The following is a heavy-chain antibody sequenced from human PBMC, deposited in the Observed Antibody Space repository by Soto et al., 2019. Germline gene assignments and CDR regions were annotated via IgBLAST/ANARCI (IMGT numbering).Heavy chain of an antibody. Sequence: GGSLRLSCAASGFTFSSYSMNWVRQAPGKGLEWVSSISSSSYIYYADSVKGRFTISRDNAKNSLYLQMNSLRAEDTAVYYCARVVAAPSVYYGMDVWGQGTTVTVSS. V-gene: IGHV3-21*01. D-gene: IGHD6-13*01. CDR1: GFTFSSYS. J-gene: IGHJ6*02. CDR2: ISSSSYI. CDR3: ARVVAAPSVYYGMDV.